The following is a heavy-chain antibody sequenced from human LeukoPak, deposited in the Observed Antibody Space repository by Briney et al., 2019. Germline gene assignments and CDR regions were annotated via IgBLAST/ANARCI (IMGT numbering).Heavy chain of an antibody. V-gene: IGHV3-66*01. D-gene: IGHD6-19*01. CDR2: INSGGTT. CDR3: ARGVLARGSSGWYFDY. Sequence: QTGGSLRLSCAVSGFTVSSKYMAWVRQAPGKGLEWVSFINSGGTTNYADSVKGRFTISRDYSKNTLNLQMNSLRDEDTAVYYCARGVLARGSSGWYFDYWGQGTLVTVSS. CDR1: GFTVSSKY. J-gene: IGHJ4*02.